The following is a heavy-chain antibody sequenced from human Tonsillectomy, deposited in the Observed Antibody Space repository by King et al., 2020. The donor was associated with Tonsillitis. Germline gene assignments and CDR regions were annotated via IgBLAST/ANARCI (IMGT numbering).Heavy chain of an antibody. CDR3: ARDSGSTGYYYMDV. CDR1: GFTFSNYH. Sequence: VQLVESGGGVVQPGRSLRLSCTASGFTFSNYHMHWVRQAPGKGLEWLAVISYDGNNKYYPDSVKGRFTISRDNSKNTLFLQSNSLRLEDTAMYYCARDSGSTGYYYMDVWGKGTTVTVSS. D-gene: IGHD3-10*01. V-gene: IGHV3-30-3*01. CDR2: ISYDGNNK. J-gene: IGHJ6*03.